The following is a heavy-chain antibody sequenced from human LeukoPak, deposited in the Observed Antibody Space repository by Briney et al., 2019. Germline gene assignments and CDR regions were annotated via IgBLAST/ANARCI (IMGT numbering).Heavy chain of an antibody. D-gene: IGHD2-2*01. CDR1: GYTFTGYY. V-gene: IGHV1-2*02. CDR3: ARDGPYCSSTSCYDYYYYYGMDV. J-gene: IGHJ6*02. Sequence: ASVKVSCKASGYTFTGYYMHWVRQAPGQGLEWVGWINPNSGGTKYAQKVQGRVTMTRDTSISTAYMELSRLRSDDTAVYYCARDGPYCSSTSCYDYYYYYGMDVWGQGTTVTVSS. CDR2: INPNSGGT.